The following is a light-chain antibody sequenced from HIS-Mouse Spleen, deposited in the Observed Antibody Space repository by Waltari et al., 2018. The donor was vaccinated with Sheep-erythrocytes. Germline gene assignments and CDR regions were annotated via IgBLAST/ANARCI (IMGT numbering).Light chain of an antibody. CDR3: SSYAGSNNYV. J-gene: IGLJ1*01. CDR2: EVS. V-gene: IGLV2-8*01. Sequence: QSALTQPPSASGSPGQSVTISCTGTSSDVGGYNYVPWYQQHPGKSPKLMTYEVSKRPSGGPDRFSGSKSGHTASLTVSGLQAEDEADYYCSSYAGSNNYVFGTGTKVTVL. CDR1: SSDVGGYNY.